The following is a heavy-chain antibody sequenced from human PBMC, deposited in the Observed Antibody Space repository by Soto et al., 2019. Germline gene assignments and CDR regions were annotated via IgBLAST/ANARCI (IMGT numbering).Heavy chain of an antibody. CDR2: IYYIGST. V-gene: IGHV4-30-4*01. D-gene: IGHD4-17*01. J-gene: IGHJ6*02. Sequence: QVQLQESGPGLVKPSQTLSLTCTVSGGSISSGDYYWSWFRQPPGQGLEWIGYIYYIGSTYYNPSLNSRVTIAVDTSKNQYSLKLSSVTAADPAVYYCAREDYLLRNNGLLVWGQGTTVTVSS. CDR1: GGSISSGDYY. CDR3: AREDYLLRNNGLLV.